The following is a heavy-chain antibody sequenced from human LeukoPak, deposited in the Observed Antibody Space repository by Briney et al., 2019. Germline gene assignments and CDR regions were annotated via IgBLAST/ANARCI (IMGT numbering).Heavy chain of an antibody. CDR1: GYSISSGYY. CDR3: ARDVLGYDYGGLAFDY. CDR2: IYHSGST. Sequence: SETLSLTCTVSGYSISSGYYWGWIRQPPGKGLEWIGSIYHSGSTYYNPSLKSRVTISVDTSKNQFSLKLSSVTAADTAVYYCARDVLGYDYGGLAFDYWGQGTLVTVSS. J-gene: IGHJ4*02. V-gene: IGHV4-38-2*02. D-gene: IGHD4-23*01.